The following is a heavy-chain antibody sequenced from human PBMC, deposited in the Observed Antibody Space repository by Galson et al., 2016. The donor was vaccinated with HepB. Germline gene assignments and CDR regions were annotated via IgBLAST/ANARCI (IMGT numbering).Heavy chain of an antibody. J-gene: IGHJ4*02. V-gene: IGHV3-33*01. Sequence: SLRLSCATSGFTLTHYGMLWVRQAPGKGLEWVAVIWYDGSYKYYADSVEGRFTISRDISENTVYRQMNSLRGEDTAVYYCAREIPHMVHGGLDYWGQGTLVTVSS. D-gene: IGHD2-2*02. CDR1: GFTLTHYG. CDR3: AREIPHMVHGGLDY. CDR2: IWYDGSYK.